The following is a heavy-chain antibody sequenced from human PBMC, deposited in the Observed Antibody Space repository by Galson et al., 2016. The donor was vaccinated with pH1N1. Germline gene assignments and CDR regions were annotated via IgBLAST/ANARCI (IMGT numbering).Heavy chain of an antibody. CDR2: IKQDGSEK. Sequence: SLRLSCAASGFTFSNWHMDWVRQAPGKGLEWVANIKQDGSEKNYVDSVKGRFTVSRDNAKNSLYLQMNSLRGGDTAVYYCARDRGFLSVTTSAFHMWGQGTMVTVSS. CDR1: GFTFSNWH. V-gene: IGHV3-7*03. D-gene: IGHD4-17*01. J-gene: IGHJ3*02. CDR3: ARDRGFLSVTTSAFHM.